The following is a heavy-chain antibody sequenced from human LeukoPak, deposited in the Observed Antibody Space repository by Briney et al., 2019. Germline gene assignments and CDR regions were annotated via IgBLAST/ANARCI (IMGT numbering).Heavy chain of an antibody. CDR2: IYSGGST. V-gene: IGHV3-66*02. Sequence: PGGSLRLSCAASGFTVSSNYMSWVRQAPGKGLEWVSVIYSGGSTYYAGSVKGRFTISRDDSKNTLYLQMNSLRAEDTAVYYCASSWRKAAAGTFDYWGQGTLVTVSS. D-gene: IGHD6-13*01. CDR1: GFTVSSNY. CDR3: ASSWRKAAAGTFDY. J-gene: IGHJ4*02.